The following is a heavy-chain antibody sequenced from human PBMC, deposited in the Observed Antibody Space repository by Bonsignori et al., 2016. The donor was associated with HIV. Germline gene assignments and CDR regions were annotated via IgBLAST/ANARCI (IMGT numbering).Heavy chain of an antibody. CDR1: DESFSGYY. V-gene: IGHV4-34*02. D-gene: IGHD3-16*02. CDR3: ARHFVRGSYRSFDL. Sequence: QGQLQQWGAGLLKPSETLSLTCGVSDESFSGYYWSWLRQTPREGTGVDWGNQSEWKSQLQPVPRESGHHVNRHVQKQLSLKVTSVTAADTAVYYCARHFVRGSYRSFDLWGQGTLVAVSS. J-gene: IGHJ4*02. CDR2: QSEWKS.